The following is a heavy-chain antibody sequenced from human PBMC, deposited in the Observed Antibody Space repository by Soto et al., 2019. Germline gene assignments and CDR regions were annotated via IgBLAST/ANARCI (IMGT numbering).Heavy chain of an antibody. CDR1: GFTFTSSA. CDR3: AAGRAPYYYYYGMDV. Sequence: GASLKVSCKSSGFTFTSSAVQWVRQARGQRLEWIGWIVVGSGNTNYAQKFQERVTITRDMSTSTAYMELSSLRSEDTAVYYCAAGRAPYYYYYGMDVWGQGTTVTVSS. V-gene: IGHV1-58*01. J-gene: IGHJ6*02. CDR2: IVVGSGNT.